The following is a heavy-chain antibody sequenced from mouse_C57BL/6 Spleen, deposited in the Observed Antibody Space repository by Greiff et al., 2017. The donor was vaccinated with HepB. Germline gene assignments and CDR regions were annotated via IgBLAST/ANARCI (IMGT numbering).Heavy chain of an antibody. J-gene: IGHJ3*01. D-gene: IGHD2-4*01. V-gene: IGHV1-26*01. Sequence: EVQLQQSGPELVKPGASVKISCKASGYTFTDYYMNWVKQSHGKSLEWIGDINPNNGGTSYNQKFKGKATLTVDKSSSTAYMELRSLTSEDSAVYYCARGYDYDAWFAYWGQGTLVTVSA. CDR1: GYTFTDYY. CDR3: ARGYDYDAWFAY. CDR2: INPNNGGT.